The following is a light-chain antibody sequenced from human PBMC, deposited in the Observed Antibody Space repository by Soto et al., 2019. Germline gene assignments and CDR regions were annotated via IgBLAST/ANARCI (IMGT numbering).Light chain of an antibody. CDR1: QSISSW. Sequence: DIQMTQAPSTLSASCGDRIIISCRASQSISSWLAWYQQKPGKAPKLLIYDAYSLESGTPSRFSGSGSGTEFTLTISNLQPDDFATYYCQQYDNYPLTFGGGTKVDIK. CDR3: QQYDNYPLT. J-gene: IGKJ4*01. V-gene: IGKV1-5*01. CDR2: DAY.